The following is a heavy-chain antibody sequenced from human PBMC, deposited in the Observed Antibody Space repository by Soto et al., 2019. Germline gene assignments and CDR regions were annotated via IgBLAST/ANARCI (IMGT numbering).Heavy chain of an antibody. J-gene: IGHJ3*02. D-gene: IGHD6-19*01. Sequence: GGSLRLSCAASEFSFSRYGMSWVRQAPGKGLEWVASIKEDGSEKYYVDSVKGRFTSSRDNAKNSLFLQMNSLRAEDTAVYYCVRTGYSSGWYNKMDAFDIWGQGTMVTVSS. CDR3: VRTGYSSGWYNKMDAFDI. CDR2: IKEDGSEK. CDR1: EFSFSRYG. V-gene: IGHV3-7*01.